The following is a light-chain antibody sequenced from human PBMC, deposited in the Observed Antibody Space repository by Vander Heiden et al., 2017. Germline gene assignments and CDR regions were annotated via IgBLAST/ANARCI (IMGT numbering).Light chain of an antibody. CDR1: QSVSASY. CDR3: QQYGGSVT. V-gene: IGKV3-20*01. J-gene: IGKJ5*01. Sequence: EIVLTQSPGTLSLSPGERATLSCRASQSVSASYLAWYQQRPGQAPRLLMYGASNRATGIPDKFSGSGSGTDFTLTISRLEPEDFAVYYCQQYGGSVTFGQGTRLEIK. CDR2: GAS.